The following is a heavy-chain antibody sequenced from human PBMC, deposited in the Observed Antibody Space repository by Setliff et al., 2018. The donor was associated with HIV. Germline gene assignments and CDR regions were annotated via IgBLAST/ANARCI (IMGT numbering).Heavy chain of an antibody. CDR2: IYHSGTT. V-gene: IGHV4-38-2*02. CDR3: ARMLWRWGNYFDY. Sequence: SETLSLTCTVSGYPISSGYYWGWIRQPPGKGLEWIGSIYHSGTTYYNPSLKSRVTISVDTSKNQFSLKLSSATAADTAVYYCARMLWRWGNYFDYWGQGTLVTVSS. J-gene: IGHJ4*02. CDR1: GYPISSGYY. D-gene: IGHD3-16*01.